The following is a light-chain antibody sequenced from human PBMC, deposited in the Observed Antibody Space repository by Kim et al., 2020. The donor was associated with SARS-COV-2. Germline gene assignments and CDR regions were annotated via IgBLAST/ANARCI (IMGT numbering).Light chain of an antibody. J-gene: IGLJ3*02. CDR1: NIGSKS. CDR2: YDS. V-gene: IGLV3-21*04. CDR3: QVWDSSSDHWL. Sequence: SYELTQPPSVSVAPGKTARITCGGNNIGSKSVHWYQQKPGQAPVLVIYYDSARPSGIPERFSGSNSGNTATLTISRVEAGDEADYYCQVWDSSSDHWLFG.